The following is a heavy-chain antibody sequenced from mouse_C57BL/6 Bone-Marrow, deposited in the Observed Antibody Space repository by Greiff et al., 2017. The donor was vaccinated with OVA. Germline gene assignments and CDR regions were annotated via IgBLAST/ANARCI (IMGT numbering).Heavy chain of an antibody. J-gene: IGHJ1*03. Sequence: EVKVVESEGGLVQPGSSMKLSCTASGFTFSDYYMAWVRQVPEKGLEWVANINYDGSSTYYLDSLKSRFIISRDNAKNILYLQMSSLKSEDTATYYCAREGYGSYWYFDVWGTGTTVTVSS. CDR3: AREGYGSYWYFDV. CDR2: INYDGSST. CDR1: GFTFSDYY. D-gene: IGHD1-1*01. V-gene: IGHV5-16*01.